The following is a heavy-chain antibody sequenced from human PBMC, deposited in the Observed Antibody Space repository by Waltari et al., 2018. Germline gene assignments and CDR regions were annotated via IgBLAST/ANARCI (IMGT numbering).Heavy chain of an antibody. D-gene: IGHD1-26*01. CDR3: ARGGGSYLYWFDP. CDR2: IYSGGST. J-gene: IGHJ5*02. CDR1: GFPFNPYA. Sequence: EVQLLESGGGLVQPGESLRLSCRASGFPFNPYAMSWVRQAPGKGLEWVSVIYSGGSTYYADSVKGRFTISRDNSKNTLYLQMNSPRAEDTAVYYCARGGGSYLYWFDPWGQGTLVTVSS. V-gene: IGHV3-23*03.